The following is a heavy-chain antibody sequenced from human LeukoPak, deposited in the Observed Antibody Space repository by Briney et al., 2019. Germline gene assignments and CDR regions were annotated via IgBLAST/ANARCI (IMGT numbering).Heavy chain of an antibody. D-gene: IGHD2-15*01. CDR3: AKLLGYCSGGSCSGTLDY. CDR1: GFTFSSYW. Sequence: GGSLRLSCAVSGFTFSSYWMHWVRQAPGKGLVWVSRINSDGHITNYADSVKGRFTISRDNSKNTLYLQMNSLRAEDTAVYYCAKLLGYCSGGSCSGTLDYWGQGTLVTVSS. J-gene: IGHJ4*02. V-gene: IGHV3-74*01. CDR2: INSDGHIT.